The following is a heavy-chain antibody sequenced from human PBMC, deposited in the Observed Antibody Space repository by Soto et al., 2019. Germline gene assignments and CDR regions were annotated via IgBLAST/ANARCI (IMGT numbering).Heavy chain of an antibody. Sequence: QVQLQESGPGLVKPSETLSLTCTVSGGSISSYYWSWIRQPPGKGLEWIGYIYYSGSTNYNPSLKSRVTISVDTSKNPFSLKLSSVTAADTAVYYCARGITVEMATIWLGYFDYWGQGTLVTVSS. J-gene: IGHJ4*02. V-gene: IGHV4-59*08. CDR1: GGSISSYY. CDR3: ARGITVEMATIWLGYFDY. CDR2: IYYSGST. D-gene: IGHD5-12*01.